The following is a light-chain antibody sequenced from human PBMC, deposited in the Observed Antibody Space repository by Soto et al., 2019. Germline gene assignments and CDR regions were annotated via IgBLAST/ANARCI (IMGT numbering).Light chain of an antibody. J-gene: IGLJ1*01. V-gene: IGLV3-21*02. CDR2: DDS. Sequence: SYELTQPPSVSVAPGQTARITCGGDNIGRKSVHWYQQKPGQAPVKVVYDDSDRPSGTPERVSGSNSGNMATLTISRVEAGDEAVYYCQVWDSSSDHRGVFGTGTKLTVL. CDR1: NIGRKS. CDR3: QVWDSSSDHRGV.